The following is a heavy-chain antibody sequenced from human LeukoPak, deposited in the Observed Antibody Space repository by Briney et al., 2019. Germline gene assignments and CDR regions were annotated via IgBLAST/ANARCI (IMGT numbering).Heavy chain of an antibody. CDR3: ARGTPFSSSWYY. Sequence: SETLSLTCAVYGGSFSGYYWSWIRQPPGKGLEWIGEINHSGSTNYNPSLRSRVTISVDTSKNQFSLKLSSVTAADTAVYYCARGTPFSSSWYYWGQGTLVTVSS. J-gene: IGHJ4*02. CDR2: INHSGST. D-gene: IGHD6-13*01. CDR1: GGSFSGYY. V-gene: IGHV4-34*01.